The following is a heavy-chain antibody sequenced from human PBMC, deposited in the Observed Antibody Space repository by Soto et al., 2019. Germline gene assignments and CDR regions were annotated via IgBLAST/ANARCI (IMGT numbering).Heavy chain of an antibody. CDR1: GFTFSSYG. CDR2: ISYDGSNK. D-gene: IGHD6-13*01. CDR3: AKDLIAAAGTGGGY. V-gene: IGHV3-30*18. Sequence: QVQLVESGGGVVQPGRSLRLSCAASGFTFSSYGMHWVRQAPGKGLEWVAVISYDGSNKYYADSVKGRFTISRDNSKNTLYLQMNSLRAEDTAVYYCAKDLIAAAGTGGGYWGQGTLVTVSS. J-gene: IGHJ4*02.